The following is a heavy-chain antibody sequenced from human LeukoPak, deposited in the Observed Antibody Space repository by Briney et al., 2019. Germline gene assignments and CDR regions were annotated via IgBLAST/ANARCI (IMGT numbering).Heavy chain of an antibody. Sequence: GGSLRLSCAASGFTFSDYYMSWVRQAPGKGLEWVSTIIDSGNSIYYADSAEGRFTISRDNSKNTLYLQMNSLRAGDTAVYYCAKDPIFSGSYGVFDYWGLGTLVTVSS. CDR1: GFTFSDYY. CDR2: IIDSGNSI. D-gene: IGHD1-26*01. J-gene: IGHJ4*02. V-gene: IGHV3-23*01. CDR3: AKDPIFSGSYGVFDY.